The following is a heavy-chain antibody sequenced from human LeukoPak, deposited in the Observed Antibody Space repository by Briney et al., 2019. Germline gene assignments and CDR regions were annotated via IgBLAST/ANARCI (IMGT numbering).Heavy chain of an antibody. Sequence: SETLSLNCTVSGVSISSSNSYWGWIRQPPGKGLEWIGSNYYSRNSYYNASLKSKVSIPIHTPKIQFSLRLTSVTAADTSVYYCATQTGSGLFILPGGQGTLVTVSS. V-gene: IGHV4-39*01. D-gene: IGHD3/OR15-3a*01. J-gene: IGHJ4*02. CDR3: ATQTGSGLFILP. CDR2: NYYSRNS. CDR1: GVSISSSNSY.